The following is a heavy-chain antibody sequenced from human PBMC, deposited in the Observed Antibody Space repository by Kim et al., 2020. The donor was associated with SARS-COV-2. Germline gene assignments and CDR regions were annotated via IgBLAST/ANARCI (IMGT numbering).Heavy chain of an antibody. J-gene: IGHJ4*02. CDR3: AREGVPGTLDY. V-gene: IGHV3-64*01. Sequence: KSVRGRFTSSRDNSQNTLYLQMGSLRPADMAVYYCAREGVPGTLDYWGLGTLVTVSS. D-gene: IGHD6-19*01.